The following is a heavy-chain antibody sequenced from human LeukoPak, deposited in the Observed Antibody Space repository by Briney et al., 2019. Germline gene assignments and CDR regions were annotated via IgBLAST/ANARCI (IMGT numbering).Heavy chain of an antibody. D-gene: IGHD6-19*01. CDR3: ARGPRDTSGWWGWFDT. CDR1: GESFSDFY. CDR2: INHSGTT. Sequence: PSETLSLTCAVYGESFSDFYWNWVRQSPGKGLEWIGEINHSGTTNYNPPLMSRVTISVDPSKNQFSLKLTSVTAADTSVYYCARGPRDTSGWWGWFDTWGQGNLVSVSS. J-gene: IGHJ5*02. V-gene: IGHV4-34*01.